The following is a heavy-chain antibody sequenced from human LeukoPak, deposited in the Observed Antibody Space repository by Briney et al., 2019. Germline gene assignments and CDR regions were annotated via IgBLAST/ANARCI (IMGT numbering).Heavy chain of an antibody. CDR1: GYTFTGYH. Sequence: GASVKVSCKXSGYTFTGYHIHWVRQAPGQGLAWMGLINPYTCDTHFPQKFQGRVTMTRDTSITTAYMDLSSLTPDDTAVYFCARDQGSLTRSWYTGYWGQGTQVTVSS. J-gene: IGHJ4*02. D-gene: IGHD6-13*01. CDR2: INPYTCDT. V-gene: IGHV1-2*06. CDR3: ARDQGSLTRSWYTGY.